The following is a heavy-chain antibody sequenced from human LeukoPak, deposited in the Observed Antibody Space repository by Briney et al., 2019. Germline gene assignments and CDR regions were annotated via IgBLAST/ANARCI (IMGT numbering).Heavy chain of an antibody. CDR2: IYPTGST. CDR3: ARAYSSSWYWNWFDP. Sequence: PSETLSLTCTVSCYSISSGYYWGWIRQPPGQGLEWIGNIYPTGSTYYNPSLKSRVTISVDTSKNQFSLKVSSVSAADTAVYYCARAYSSSWYWNWFDPWGQGTLVTVSS. V-gene: IGHV4-38-2*02. D-gene: IGHD6-13*01. CDR1: CYSISSGYY. J-gene: IGHJ5*02.